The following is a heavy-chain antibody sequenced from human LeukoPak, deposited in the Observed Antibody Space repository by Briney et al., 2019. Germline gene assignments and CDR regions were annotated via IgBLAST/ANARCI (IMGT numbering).Heavy chain of an antibody. J-gene: IGHJ4*02. CDR3: ATESGSSGWPPGFDY. D-gene: IGHD6-19*01. CDR1: GYTLTELS. Sequence: ASVKVSCKVSGYTLTELSMHWVQQAPGKGLEWMGGFDPEDGETIYAQKFQGRVTMTEDTSTDTAYMELSSLRSEDTAVYYCATESGSSGWPPGFDYWGQGTLVTVSS. CDR2: FDPEDGET. V-gene: IGHV1-24*01.